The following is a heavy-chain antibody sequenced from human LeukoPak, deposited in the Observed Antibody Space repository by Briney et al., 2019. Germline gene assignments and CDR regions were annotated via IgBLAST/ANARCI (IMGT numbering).Heavy chain of an antibody. CDR1: GFTFSSYS. CDR2: ISSSSSYI. J-gene: IGHJ4*02. V-gene: IGHV3-21*01. CDR3: ARAYSSGWYEKLAY. D-gene: IGHD6-19*01. Sequence: PGGSLRLSCAASGFTFSSYSMTWVRQAPGKGLEWVSSISSSSSYIYYADSVKGRFTISRDNAKNSLYLQMNSLRAEDTAVYYCARAYSSGWYEKLAYWGQGTLVTVSS.